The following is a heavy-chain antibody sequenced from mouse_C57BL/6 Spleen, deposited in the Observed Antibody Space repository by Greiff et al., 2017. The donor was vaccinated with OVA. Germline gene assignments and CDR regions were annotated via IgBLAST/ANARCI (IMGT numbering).Heavy chain of an antibody. Sequence: EVNVVESGEGLVKPGGSLKLSCAASGFTFSSYAMSWVRQTPEKRLEWVAYISSGGDYIYYADTVKGRFTISRDNARNTLYLQMSSLKSEDTAMYYCTRDYDHYAMDYWGQGTSVTVSS. J-gene: IGHJ4*01. V-gene: IGHV5-9-1*02. CDR2: ISSGGDYI. CDR1: GFTFSSYA. CDR3: TRDYDHYAMDY. D-gene: IGHD2-3*01.